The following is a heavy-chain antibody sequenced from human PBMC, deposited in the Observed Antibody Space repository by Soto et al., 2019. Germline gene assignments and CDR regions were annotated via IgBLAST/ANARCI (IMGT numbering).Heavy chain of an antibody. CDR2: IYSDGST. CDR1: GFSVSSNY. V-gene: IGHV3-66*01. J-gene: IGHJ5*02. Sequence: EVYLVESGGGLVQPGGSLRLSCAASGFSVSSNYMSWVRQTPGKGLEWVSVIYSDGSTYYADSVKGRFTISRDNSKNTLYLQMNSLRTEDTAVYYCARELINWFDPWGQGTLVTVSS. D-gene: IGHD3-22*01. CDR3: ARELINWFDP.